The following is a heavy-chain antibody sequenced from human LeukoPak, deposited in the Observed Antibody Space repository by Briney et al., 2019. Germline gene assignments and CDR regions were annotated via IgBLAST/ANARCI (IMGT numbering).Heavy chain of an antibody. D-gene: IGHD3-22*01. Sequence: SVKVSCKASGGTFSSYAISWVRQAPGQGLEWMGRIIPILGIANYAQKFQGRVTITADKSTSTAYMELSSLRSEDTAVYYCARGYYYDSSGYYLFDYWGQGTLVTVSS. CDR2: IIPILGIA. CDR3: ARGYYYDSSGYYLFDY. CDR1: GGTFSSYA. V-gene: IGHV1-69*04. J-gene: IGHJ4*02.